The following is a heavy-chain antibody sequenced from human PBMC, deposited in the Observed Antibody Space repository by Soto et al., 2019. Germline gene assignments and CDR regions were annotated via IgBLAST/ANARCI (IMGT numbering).Heavy chain of an antibody. Sequence: EVQLVESGGGLVQPGGSLRLSCVASGFTFNIYWMHWVRQAPGKGLEWDSRIDNDGSATTYADSVKGRFTISRDNAKNTLFLQMNTLRVDDTAVYDCARDNWNSYWGQGTLVTVSS. V-gene: IGHV3-74*01. CDR1: GFTFNIYW. J-gene: IGHJ4*02. D-gene: IGHD1-1*01. CDR3: ARDNWNSY. CDR2: IDNDGSAT.